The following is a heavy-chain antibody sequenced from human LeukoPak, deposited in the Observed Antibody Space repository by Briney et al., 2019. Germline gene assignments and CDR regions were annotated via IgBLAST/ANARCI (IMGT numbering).Heavy chain of an antibody. CDR1: GFTFSSYG. D-gene: IGHD1-26*01. CDR3: AKETYSGSYAFDI. V-gene: IGHV3-30*18. Sequence: GGSLRLSCAASGFTFSSYGMRWVRQAPGKGLEWVAVISYNGSNKYYADSVKGRFTISRDNSKNTLYLQMNSLRAEDTAVYYCAKETYSGSYAFDIWGQGTMVTVSS. CDR2: ISYNGSNK. J-gene: IGHJ3*02.